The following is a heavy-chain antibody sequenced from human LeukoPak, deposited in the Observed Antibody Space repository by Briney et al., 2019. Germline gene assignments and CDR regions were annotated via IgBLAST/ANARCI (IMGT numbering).Heavy chain of an antibody. CDR3: ARDLGLRGVTNWFDP. CDR2: IDPSGGST. J-gene: IGHJ5*02. CDR1: AYTFSTYL. V-gene: IGHV1-46*01. D-gene: IGHD3-10*01. Sequence: GASVKVSCKASAYTFSTYLLHWVRQAPGQGLEWMGIIDPSGGSTGYAQNFQGRVTMTRDTSTSTVYMELSSLRSDDTAVYYCARDLGLRGVTNWFDPWGQGTLVTVSS.